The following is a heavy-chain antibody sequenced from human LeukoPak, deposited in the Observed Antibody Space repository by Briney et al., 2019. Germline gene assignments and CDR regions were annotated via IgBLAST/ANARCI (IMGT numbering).Heavy chain of an antibody. D-gene: IGHD6-19*01. CDR1: GYTFTGCY. CDR2: INPNSGGT. V-gene: IGHV1-2*02. Sequence: ASVKVSCKASGYTFTGCYMHWVRQAPGQGLEWMGWINPNSGGTNYAQKFQGRVIMTRDTSISTAYMELSRLRSDDTAVYYCARDHEQWLLNYYFDYWGQGTLVTVSS. J-gene: IGHJ4*02. CDR3: ARDHEQWLLNYYFDY.